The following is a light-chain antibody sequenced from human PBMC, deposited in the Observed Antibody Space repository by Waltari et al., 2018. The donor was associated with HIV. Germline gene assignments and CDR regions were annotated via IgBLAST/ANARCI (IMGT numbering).Light chain of an antibody. V-gene: IGLV6-57*01. J-gene: IGLJ2*01. CDR2: YDV. Sequence: NFMLTQPHSVSESPGKTVTLSCTRNSGSVASYNVQWCHQRPDSNPFTLIFYDVRRPPSVAAQFSCSIESCYNSASLTISVLKTEDEDDYYCQSVDTNNHVIFGGGTKLTVL. CDR1: SGSVASYN. CDR3: QSVDTNNHVI.